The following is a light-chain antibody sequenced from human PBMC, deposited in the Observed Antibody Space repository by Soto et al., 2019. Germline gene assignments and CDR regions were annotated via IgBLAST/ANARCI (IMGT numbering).Light chain of an antibody. CDR3: QQYGSSRT. J-gene: IGKJ1*01. V-gene: IGKV3-20*01. CDR2: GAS. Sequence: EIVMTQTPVTLSLSPGERAILSCRASQQISNNLAWYQQKPGQAPRLLIYGASSRATGIPDRFSGSGSGTDFTLTISRLEPEDFAVYYCQQYGSSRTFGQGTKVDI. CDR1: QQISNN.